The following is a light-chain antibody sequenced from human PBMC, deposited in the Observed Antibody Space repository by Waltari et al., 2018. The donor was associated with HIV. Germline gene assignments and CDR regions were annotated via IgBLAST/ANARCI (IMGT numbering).Light chain of an antibody. CDR2: DVT. J-gene: IGLJ3*02. CDR1: SDYVGYYNY. Sequence: QSALTQPASVSGSPGQSIVISCTGTSDYVGYYNYVSGYQQPPGQDPKLVIYDVTSRPSGVSNRFSGSSSGDPDSLTISGLRADDEADYYCSSYVGSSTSWLFGGGTKLTV. V-gene: IGLV2-14*03. CDR3: SSYVGSSTSWL.